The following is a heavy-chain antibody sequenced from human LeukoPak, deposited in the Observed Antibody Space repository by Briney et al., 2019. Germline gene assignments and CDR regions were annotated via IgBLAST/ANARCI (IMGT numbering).Heavy chain of an antibody. Sequence: ASVKVSCKASGYTFTSYGISWVRQAPGQGLEWMGWISAYNGNTNYAQKLQGRVTMTTDTSTSTAYMELGSLRSDDTAVYYCARDLDIVVVPAAIPGGDNWFDPWGQGTLVTVSS. J-gene: IGHJ5*02. CDR1: GYTFTSYG. CDR3: ARDLDIVVVPAAIPGGDNWFDP. D-gene: IGHD2-2*02. V-gene: IGHV1-18*01. CDR2: ISAYNGNT.